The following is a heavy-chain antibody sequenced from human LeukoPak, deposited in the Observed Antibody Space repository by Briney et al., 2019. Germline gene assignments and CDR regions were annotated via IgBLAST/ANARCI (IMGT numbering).Heavy chain of an antibody. J-gene: IGHJ5*02. Sequence: SETLSLTCTVSGGSISSGGYYWSWIRQHPGKGLEWIGYIYYSGSTYYNPSLKSRVTISVDTSKNQFSLKLSSVTAADTAVYYCARAPLRLGELSFENNWFDPWGQGTLVTVSS. D-gene: IGHD3-16*02. CDR1: GGSISSGGYY. CDR2: IYYSGST. V-gene: IGHV4-31*03. CDR3: ARAPLRLGELSFENNWFDP.